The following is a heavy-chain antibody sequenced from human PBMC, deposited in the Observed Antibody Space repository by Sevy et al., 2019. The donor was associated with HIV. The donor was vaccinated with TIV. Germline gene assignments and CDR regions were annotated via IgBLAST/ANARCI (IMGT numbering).Heavy chain of an antibody. Sequence: SETLSLTCTVSGASMSSNLYYWVWIRQPPGKGLEWIGNVYYSGKTYYNPSLKNRVTISIDTSKNNFSLKLNSVTAADTALYYCARLNVGLTTSAFDMWGQGTMVTVSS. V-gene: IGHV4-39*01. D-gene: IGHD1-26*01. CDR3: ARLNVGLTTSAFDM. CDR2: VYYSGKT. CDR1: GASMSSNLYY. J-gene: IGHJ3*02.